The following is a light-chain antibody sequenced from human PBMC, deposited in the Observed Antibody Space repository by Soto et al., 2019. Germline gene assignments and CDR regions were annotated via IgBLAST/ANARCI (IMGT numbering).Light chain of an antibody. Sequence: QSFLAQPPSVSGSPGQSVTIACTGTSTDFVSYNRVSWYQQPPGTAPKLIIYEASNRPSGVPDRFSGSKSGNTASLTISGLQAADEADYYCSLYTSENTYGFGTGTKVTV. CDR1: STDFVSYNR. CDR3: SLYTSENTYG. V-gene: IGLV2-18*01. J-gene: IGLJ1*01. CDR2: EAS.